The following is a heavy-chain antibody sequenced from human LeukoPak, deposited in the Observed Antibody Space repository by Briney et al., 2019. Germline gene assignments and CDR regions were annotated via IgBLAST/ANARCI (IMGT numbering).Heavy chain of an antibody. CDR2: ITPDGTTT. D-gene: IGHD6-13*01. CDR1: GFTFTTYW. CDR3: AKSWSAIAAAGIGWFDP. V-gene: IGHV3-74*01. J-gene: IGHJ5*02. Sequence: GGSLRLSCAASGFTFTTYWVHWFRQAPGKGLMWVSRITPDGTTTNHADFVKGQFTISRDNSKNTLYLQMNSLRAEDTAVYYCAKSWSAIAAAGIGWFDPWGQGTLVTVSS.